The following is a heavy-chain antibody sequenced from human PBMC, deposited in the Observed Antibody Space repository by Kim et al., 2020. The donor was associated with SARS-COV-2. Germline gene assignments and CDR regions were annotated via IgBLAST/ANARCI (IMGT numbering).Heavy chain of an antibody. CDR3: AKPLLLTDSGKDAFDY. CDR2: ISGIGSNT. CDR1: GFSFSTYT. D-gene: IGHD3-9*01. V-gene: IGHV3-23*01. Sequence: GGSLRLSCAASGFSFSTYTMTWVRQAPGKGLEWVAGISGIGSNTFYADSVKGRFTISRDNSNNTLFLHMNKLRGDDTALCYCAKPLLLTDSGKDAFDYWGKGTLVTVSS. J-gene: IGHJ4*02.